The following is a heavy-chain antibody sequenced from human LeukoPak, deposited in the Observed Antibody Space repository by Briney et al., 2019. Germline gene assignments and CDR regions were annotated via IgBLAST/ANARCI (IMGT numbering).Heavy chain of an antibody. CDR2: ISGSGGST. CDR1: GFTFSSYA. J-gene: IGHJ4*02. V-gene: IGHV3-23*01. D-gene: IGHD2-21*01. CDR3: GKDGPVISY. Sequence: GGSLRLSCATSGFTFSSYAMNWVRQAPGKGLEWVSIISGSGGSTYYADSVKGRFTVSRDNSKNSLYLQMGSLRAEDTALYYCGKDGPVISYWGQGTVVTVSS.